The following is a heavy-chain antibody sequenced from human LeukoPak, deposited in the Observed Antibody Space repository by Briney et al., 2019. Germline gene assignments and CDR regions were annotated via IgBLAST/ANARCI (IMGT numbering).Heavy chain of an antibody. CDR2: ISGSGGST. CDR1: GFTFSSYG. J-gene: IGHJ4*02. D-gene: IGHD3-22*01. V-gene: IGHV3-23*01. Sequence: GGSLRLSCAASGFTFSSYGMSWVRQAPGKGLEWVSAISGSGGSTYYADSVKGRFTISRDNSKNTLYLQMNSLRAEDTALYYCAKDRYDSYYFDYWGQGTLVTVSS. CDR3: AKDRYDSYYFDY.